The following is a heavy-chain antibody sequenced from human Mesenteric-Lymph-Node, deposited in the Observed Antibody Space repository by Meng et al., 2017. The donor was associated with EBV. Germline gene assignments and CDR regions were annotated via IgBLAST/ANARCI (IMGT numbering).Heavy chain of an antibody. D-gene: IGHD3-22*01. V-gene: IGHV3-11*01. CDR2: ISSSGSTI. J-gene: IGHJ4*02. CDR1: GFTFSDYY. CDR3: AREYVTMIVAGGFDY. Sequence: VDLVVSGGGLVKPGLVLRLSCAASGFTFSDYYISWIRQAPEKGLEWVSYISSSGSTIYYADSVKGRFTISRDNAKNSLYLQMNSLRAEDTAVYYCAREYVTMIVAGGFDYWGQGTLVTVSS.